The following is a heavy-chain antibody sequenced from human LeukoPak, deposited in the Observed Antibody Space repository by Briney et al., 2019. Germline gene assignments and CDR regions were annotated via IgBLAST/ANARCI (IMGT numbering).Heavy chain of an antibody. J-gene: IGHJ3*02. D-gene: IGHD6-19*01. CDR3: ARSVALDAFDI. CDR1: GFTFSSYW. V-gene: IGHV3-74*01. CDR2: INSDGSST. Sequence: GGSLRLSCAASGFTFSSYWMHWVRQAPGKGLVWVSRINSDGSSTSYADSVKGRFTISRDNAKNTLYLQMNSLRAEDTAVYYCARSVALDAFDIWGQGTMVTVSS.